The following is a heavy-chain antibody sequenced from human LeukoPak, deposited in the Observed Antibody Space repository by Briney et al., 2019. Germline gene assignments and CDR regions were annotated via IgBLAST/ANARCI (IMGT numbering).Heavy chain of an antibody. CDR1: GFTFSNA. CDR3: AREGFNVAWGSYYYFDY. V-gene: IGHV3-23*01. Sequence: GGSLRLSCAASGFTFSNAMSRVRQAPGKGLQWVSAISGSGGRTYYADSVKGRFTISRDNSKNTLYLQMNSLRAEDSAVYFCAREGFNVAWGSYYYFDYWGQGPLVPVSS. J-gene: IGHJ4*02. CDR2: ISGSGGRT. D-gene: IGHD3-16*01.